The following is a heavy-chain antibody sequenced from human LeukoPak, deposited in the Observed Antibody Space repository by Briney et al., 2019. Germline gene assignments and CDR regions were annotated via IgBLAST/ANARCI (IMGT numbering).Heavy chain of an antibody. CDR2: INPSGGST. Sequence: ASVKVSCKASGYTFTSYYMHWVRQAPGQGLEWMGIINPSGGSTSYAQKFQGRVTMTRDTSTSTVYMELSSLRSEDTVVYYCARVSGFGSGSYYNRIYMDVWGKGTTVTVSS. D-gene: IGHD3-10*01. CDR1: GYTFTSYY. J-gene: IGHJ6*03. CDR3: ARVSGFGSGSYYNRIYMDV. V-gene: IGHV1-46*01.